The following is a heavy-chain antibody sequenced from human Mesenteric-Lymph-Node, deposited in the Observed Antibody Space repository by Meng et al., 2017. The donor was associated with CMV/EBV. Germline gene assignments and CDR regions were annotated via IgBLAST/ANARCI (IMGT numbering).Heavy chain of an antibody. V-gene: IGHV3-9*01. CDR3: ARVGYSSSWYSYYYYGMDV. Sequence: GGSLRLSCAASGFTFDDYAMHWVRQAPGKGLEWVSGISWNSGSIGYADSVKGRFTISRDNAKNSLYLQMNSLRAEDTAVYYCARVGYSSSWYSYYYYGMDVWGQGTTVTVSS. D-gene: IGHD6-13*01. CDR1: GFTFDDYA. CDR2: ISWNSGSI. J-gene: IGHJ6*02.